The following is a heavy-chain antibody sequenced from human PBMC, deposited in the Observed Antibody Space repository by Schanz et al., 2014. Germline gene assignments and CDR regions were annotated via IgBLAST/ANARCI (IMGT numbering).Heavy chain of an antibody. CDR3: ARGGAGSVLFFFDY. CDR1: GFSFSTYG. V-gene: IGHV3-7*04. J-gene: IGHJ4*02. Sequence: VQLVESGGGVVQPGRSLRLSCAASGFSFSTYGMHWVRQAPGKGLEWLANINQDGSEEYYVDSLNGRLTISRDNARNSLYLQMNSLRAEDTAVYFCARGGAGSVLFFFDYWGQGTLVTVSS. CDR2: INQDGSEE. D-gene: IGHD3-10*01.